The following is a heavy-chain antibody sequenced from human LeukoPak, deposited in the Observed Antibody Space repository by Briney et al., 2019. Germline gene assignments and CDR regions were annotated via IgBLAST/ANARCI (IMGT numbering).Heavy chain of an antibody. V-gene: IGHV3-23*01. Sequence: PGGSLRLSCAASGFTFSSYAMSWVRQAPGKGLEWVSAISGSGGSTYYADSVKGRFTISRDNSKNTLYLQMNSLRAEDTAVYYCAINPGYSSGWYYRYWGQGTLVTVSS. D-gene: IGHD6-19*01. J-gene: IGHJ4*02. CDR3: AINPGYSSGWYYRY. CDR2: ISGSGGST. CDR1: GFTFSSYA.